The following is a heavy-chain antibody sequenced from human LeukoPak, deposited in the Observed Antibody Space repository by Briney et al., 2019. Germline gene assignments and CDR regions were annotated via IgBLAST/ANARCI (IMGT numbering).Heavy chain of an antibody. Sequence: SETLSLTCTVSGDSFSSVTDYWAWLRQPPGKGLEWIASGDYSGGTYYNPSLESRVAISADMSKNQFSLKLTSVTGADTAVYYCARKGRKWLAPQGMDVWGQGTTVTVSS. CDR3: ARKGRKWLAPQGMDV. V-gene: IGHV4-39*07. CDR1: GDSFSSVTDY. J-gene: IGHJ6*02. CDR2: GDYSGGT. D-gene: IGHD6-19*01.